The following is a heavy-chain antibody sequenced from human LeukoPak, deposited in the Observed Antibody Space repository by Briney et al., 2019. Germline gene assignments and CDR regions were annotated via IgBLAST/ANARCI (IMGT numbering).Heavy chain of an antibody. CDR3: ARGREYFDWLPKNFDY. V-gene: IGHV3-11*01. CDR1: GFTFSDYY. D-gene: IGHD3-9*01. Sequence: GGSLRLSCAASGFTFSDYYMIWMRQAPGKGLEWVSYISSSGSTIYYADSVKGRFTISRDNAKNSLYLQMNSLRAEDTAVYYCARGREYFDWLPKNFDYWGQGTLVTVSS. J-gene: IGHJ4*02. CDR2: ISSSGSTI.